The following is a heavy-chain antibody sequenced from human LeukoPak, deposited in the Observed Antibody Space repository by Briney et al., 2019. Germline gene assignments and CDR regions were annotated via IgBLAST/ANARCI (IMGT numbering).Heavy chain of an antibody. Sequence: GESLKISCKGSGYRFTTYWIAWVRQMPGKGLEWMGIVYPGDSDTIYSPSFQGQVTISADKSITTAYLQWSSLKASDTAMYYCARRVGARDPYFDFWGQGTPVTVSS. CDR2: VYPGDSDT. D-gene: IGHD1-26*01. CDR1: GYRFTTYW. J-gene: IGHJ4*02. CDR3: ARRVGARDPYFDF. V-gene: IGHV5-51*01.